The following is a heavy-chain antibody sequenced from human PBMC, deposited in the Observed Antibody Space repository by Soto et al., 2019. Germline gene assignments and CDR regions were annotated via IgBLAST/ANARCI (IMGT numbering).Heavy chain of an antibody. CDR2: IYYSGST. Sequence: SETLSLTCTVSGGSISSYCWSWIRQPPGKGLEWIGYIYYSGSTNYNPSLKSRVTISVDTSKNQFSLKLSSVTAADTAVYYCATSFRTKYGDYFDYWGQGTLVTVSS. V-gene: IGHV4-59*01. CDR3: ATSFRTKYGDYFDY. CDR1: GGSISSYC. D-gene: IGHD4-17*01. J-gene: IGHJ4*02.